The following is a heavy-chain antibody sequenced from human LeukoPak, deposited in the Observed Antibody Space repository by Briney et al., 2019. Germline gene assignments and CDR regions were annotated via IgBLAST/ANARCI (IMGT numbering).Heavy chain of an antibody. CDR3: AKHYYGSGSQKYYFDY. D-gene: IGHD3-10*01. Sequence: GGSLRLSCAASGFIFSDYGVHWVRQAPGKGLEWVTLVRNDGSDKYYADSVKGRFTISRDNSKNTLYLQMNGLRPEDTAVYYCAKHYYGSGSQKYYFDYWGQGTLVTVSS. J-gene: IGHJ4*02. V-gene: IGHV3-30*02. CDR2: VRNDGSDK. CDR1: GFIFSDYG.